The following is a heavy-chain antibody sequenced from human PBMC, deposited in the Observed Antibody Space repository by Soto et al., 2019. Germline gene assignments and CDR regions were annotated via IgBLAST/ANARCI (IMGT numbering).Heavy chain of an antibody. CDR1: GGTFSTYT. J-gene: IGHJ5*02. V-gene: IGHV1-69*08. CDR3: AGDPDSHYNDSHASSYP. CDR2: IIPIIGII. Sequence: QVQLVQSGAEVKKPGSSVKVSCKASGGTFSTYTITWVRQAPGQGLEWMGRIIPIIGIINYAQKFQGRVTITADNFTGTASMELPRLRSDDTAVYYCAGDPDSHYNDSHASSYPWGQGTLVTVSS. D-gene: IGHD3-22*01.